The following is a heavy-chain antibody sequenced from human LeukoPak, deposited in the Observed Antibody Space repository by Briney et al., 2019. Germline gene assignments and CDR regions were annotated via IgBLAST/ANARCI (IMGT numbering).Heavy chain of an antibody. CDR2: IKQDGSEK. D-gene: IGHD3-22*01. J-gene: IGHJ4*02. CDR3: ATRGRGYYDSSGYFNY. V-gene: IGHV3-7*01. Sequence: GGSLRLSCTASEFIFSNAWMSWVRQAPGKGLEWVANIKQDGSEKYYVDSVKGRFTISRDNAKNSLYLQMNSLRAEDTAVYYCATRGRGYYDSSGYFNYWGQGTLVTVSS. CDR1: EFIFSNAW.